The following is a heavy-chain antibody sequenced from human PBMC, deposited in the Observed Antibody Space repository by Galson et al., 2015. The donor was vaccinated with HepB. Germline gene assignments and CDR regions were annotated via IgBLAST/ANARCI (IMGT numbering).Heavy chain of an antibody. CDR1: GFTFSGSG. CDR2: IRNRANNYAT. CDR3: TRPGYGSSWFLDYSHGMDI. Sequence: SLRLSCAASGFTFSGSGIHWVRLASGEGLEWVGRIRNRANNYATAYAASVRGRFTVSRDDSKNTAYLQMNSLKTEGTAVYYCTRPGYGSSWFLDYSHGMDIWGQGTTVIVS. J-gene: IGHJ6*02. D-gene: IGHD6-13*01. V-gene: IGHV3-73*01.